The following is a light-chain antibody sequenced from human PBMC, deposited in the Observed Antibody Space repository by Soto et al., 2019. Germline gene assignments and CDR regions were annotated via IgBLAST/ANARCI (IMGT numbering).Light chain of an antibody. Sequence: DIQMTPSPSTLSASVGDRVTITCRASQSISSWLAWYQQKPGKAPKLLIYDASSLESGVPSRFSGSGSGTAFSLTITSLQPDDFATYYCQQYKSYSKTFGQGTKVDIK. V-gene: IGKV1-5*01. CDR1: QSISSW. J-gene: IGKJ1*01. CDR3: QQYKSYSKT. CDR2: DAS.